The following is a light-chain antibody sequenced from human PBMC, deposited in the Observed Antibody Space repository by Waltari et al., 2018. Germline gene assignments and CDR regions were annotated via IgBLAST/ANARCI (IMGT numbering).Light chain of an antibody. Sequence: QSALTQPASVSGSPGQSITISCTGTSSDIGSFNYVSWYQQYPGKAPKLIIFYVSNRPSGISDRFSGSKSGNTASLTISGLQAEDEADYICTSYTTTDTLYVFGTGTQVTVL. V-gene: IGLV2-14*03. CDR1: SSDIGSFNY. CDR2: YVS. J-gene: IGLJ1*01. CDR3: TSYTTTDTLYV.